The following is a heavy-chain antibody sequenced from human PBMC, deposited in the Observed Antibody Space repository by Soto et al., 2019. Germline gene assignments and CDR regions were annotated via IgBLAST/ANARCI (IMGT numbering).Heavy chain of an antibody. Sequence: GESLKISCKGSAYNFANYWIGWVRQMPGKGLEWMGIIFPGDSDTRYSPSFQGQVTISADKSISTAYLQWSSLKASDTAVYYCAREIPRDGYNFGSGAMDVWGQGTTVTVSS. J-gene: IGHJ6*02. CDR3: AREIPRDGYNFGSGAMDV. V-gene: IGHV5-51*01. CDR1: AYNFANYW. D-gene: IGHD5-12*01. CDR2: IFPGDSDT.